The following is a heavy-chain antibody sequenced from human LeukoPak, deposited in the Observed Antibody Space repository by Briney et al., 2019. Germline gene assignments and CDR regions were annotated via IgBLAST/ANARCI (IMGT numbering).Heavy chain of an antibody. V-gene: IGHV4-4*02. Sequence: ASGTLSLTCAVSGGSISSSNWWSWVRQPPGKGLEWIGEIYHSGSTNYNPSLKSRVTISVDKSKNQFSLKLSSVTAADTAVYYCARARITMVRGIDYWGQGTLVTVSS. J-gene: IGHJ4*02. D-gene: IGHD3-10*01. CDR2: IYHSGST. CDR1: GGSISSSNW. CDR3: ARARITMVRGIDY.